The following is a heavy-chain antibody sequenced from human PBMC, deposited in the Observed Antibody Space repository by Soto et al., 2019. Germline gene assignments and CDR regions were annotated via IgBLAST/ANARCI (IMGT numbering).Heavy chain of an antibody. J-gene: IGHJ5*02. Sequence: SGPTLVNPTETLTLTCTVSGFSLSNAGMGVSWIRQPPGKALEWLAHIFSSDEKSYRTSLETRLTVSKDTSKSQVVLTMTNMDPLDTATYYCARAVDRPISDIWFDPWGQGTHVTVSS. CDR3: ARAVDRPISDIWFDP. CDR1: GFSLSNAGMG. V-gene: IGHV2-26*01. CDR2: IFSSDEK. D-gene: IGHD5-12*01.